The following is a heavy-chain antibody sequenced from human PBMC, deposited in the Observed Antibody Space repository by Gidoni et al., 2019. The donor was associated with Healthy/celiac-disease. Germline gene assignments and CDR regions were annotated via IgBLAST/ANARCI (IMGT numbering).Heavy chain of an antibody. CDR2: ISGSGGST. D-gene: IGHD3-3*01. Sequence: EVQLLEPGGGSVQPGGSRRRSCAASAFTVSSYAMRWVRLAPGKGLGWVSAISGSGGSTYYSDSVKGRFTISRDNSKNTLYLQMNSLRAEDTAVYYCAKNGGYYVADWYFDLWGRGTLVTVSS. CDR3: AKNGGYYVADWYFDL. J-gene: IGHJ2*01. CDR1: AFTVSSYA. V-gene: IGHV3-23*01.